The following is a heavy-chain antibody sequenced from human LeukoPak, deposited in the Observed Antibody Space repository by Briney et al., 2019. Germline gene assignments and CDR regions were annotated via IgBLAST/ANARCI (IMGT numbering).Heavy chain of an antibody. CDR3: ARDDLDCSGGTCYPDNY. CDR2: ISGYNGNT. V-gene: IGHV1-18*01. Sequence: ASVKVSCKTSGYTFTTYGITWVRQAPGQGPEWMGWISGYNGNTNYAEKFQGRVTMTTDTSTRTAYMELRNLRSDDTAFYYCARDDLDCSGGTCYPDNYWGQGTLVAVSA. CDR1: GYTFTTYG. D-gene: IGHD2-15*01. J-gene: IGHJ4*02.